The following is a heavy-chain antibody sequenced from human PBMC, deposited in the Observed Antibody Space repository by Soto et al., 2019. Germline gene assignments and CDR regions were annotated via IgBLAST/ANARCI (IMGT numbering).Heavy chain of an antibody. D-gene: IGHD2-2*01. J-gene: IGHJ3*02. CDR3: ASFYCSSTSCYSAFDI. V-gene: IGHV4-39*02. CDR1: GGSISSSSYY. CDR2: IYYSGST. Sequence: QLQLQESGPGLVKPSETLSLTCTVSGGSISSSSYYWGWIRQPPGKGLEWIGSIYYSGSTYYNPSLKSRVTISVDTSKSHFSLKLSSVTAADPAVYYCASFYCSSTSCYSAFDIWGQGTMVTVSS.